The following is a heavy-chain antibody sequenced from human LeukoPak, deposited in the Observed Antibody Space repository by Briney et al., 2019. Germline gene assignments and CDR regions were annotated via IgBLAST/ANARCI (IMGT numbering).Heavy chain of an antibody. J-gene: IGHJ4*02. D-gene: IGHD3-10*01. Sequence: PSETLSLTCTVSGGSISSTNSYWGWIRQPPGKGLEWIGTIYYSRSTYYNPSLRSRVTLSVDTSKNQFSLKLSSVTAADTAVYYCARPGAWGSLDYWGQGTLVTVSS. CDR3: ARPGAWGSLDY. V-gene: IGHV4-39*01. CDR2: IYYSRST. CDR1: GGSISSTNSY.